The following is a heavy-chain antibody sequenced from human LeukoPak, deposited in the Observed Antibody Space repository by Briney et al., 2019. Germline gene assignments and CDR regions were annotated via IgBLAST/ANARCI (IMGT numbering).Heavy chain of an antibody. CDR3: AKNRATGLAFYDY. D-gene: IGHD5-24*01. Sequence: GGSLRLSCAASGFTFNSYAMTWVRQARGKGLEWVSSISSGDGYMYYADSVKGRFTSSRDNSRSTLYLQISNLRAEDTAVYFCAKNRATGLAFYDYWGQGTQVTVSS. CDR1: GFTFNSYA. CDR2: ISSGDGYM. J-gene: IGHJ4*02. V-gene: IGHV3-23*01.